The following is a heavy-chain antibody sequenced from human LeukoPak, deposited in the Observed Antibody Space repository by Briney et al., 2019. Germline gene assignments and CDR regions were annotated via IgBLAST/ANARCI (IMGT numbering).Heavy chain of an antibody. V-gene: IGHV1-8*01. Sequence: ASVKVSCKAPGYTFTSYDINWVRPDTGQGLEWMGWMKPKSGNTGYAQKVQGKVTMTRNTSISKAYMELNRLRSKDTAVYYCARGAYCSGGSCYHINWFDPWGQGTLVTVSS. D-gene: IGHD2-15*01. J-gene: IGHJ5*02. CDR2: MKPKSGNT. CDR3: ARGAYCSGGSCYHINWFDP. CDR1: GYTFTSYD.